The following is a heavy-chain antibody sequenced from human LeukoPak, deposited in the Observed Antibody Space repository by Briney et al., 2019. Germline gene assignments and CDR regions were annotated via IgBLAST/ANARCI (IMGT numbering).Heavy chain of an antibody. CDR2: IIPIFGTA. J-gene: IGHJ6*03. D-gene: IGHD6-13*01. Sequence: ASVKVSCKASGGTFSSYAISWVRQAPGQGLEWMGGIIPIFGTANYAQKFQGRVTITTDESTSTAYMELSSLRSEDTAVYYCARGRKYSSSWYERWGYYYYYMDVWGQGTTVTVSS. CDR3: ARGRKYSSSWYERWGYYYYYMDV. V-gene: IGHV1-69*05. CDR1: GGTFSSYA.